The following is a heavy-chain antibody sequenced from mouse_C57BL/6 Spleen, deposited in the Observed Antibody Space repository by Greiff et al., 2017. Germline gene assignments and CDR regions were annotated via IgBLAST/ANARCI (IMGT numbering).Heavy chain of an antibody. CDR3: ARENSYYGSSYAMDY. CDR1: GYTFTDHT. D-gene: IGHD1-1*01. CDR2: IYPRDGST. V-gene: IGHV1-78*01. J-gene: IGHJ4*01. Sequence: SDAELVKPGASVKISCKVSGYTFTDHTIHWMKQRPEQGLEWIGYIYPRDGSTKYNEKFKGKATLTADKSSSTAYMQLNSLTSEDSAVYCCARENSYYGSSYAMDYWGQGTSVTVSS.